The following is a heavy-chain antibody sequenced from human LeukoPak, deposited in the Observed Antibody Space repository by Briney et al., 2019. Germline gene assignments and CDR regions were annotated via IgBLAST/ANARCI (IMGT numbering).Heavy chain of an antibody. Sequence: ASVKVSCKASGYTFSSYGISWVRQAPGQGLEWMGWINPNSGGTNYAQKFQGRVTMTRDTSISTAYMELSRLRSDDTAVYYCARDSNYYDSSGSIDYWGQGTLVTVSS. CDR1: GYTFSSYG. CDR3: ARDSNYYDSSGSIDY. J-gene: IGHJ4*02. V-gene: IGHV1-2*02. D-gene: IGHD3-22*01. CDR2: INPNSGGT.